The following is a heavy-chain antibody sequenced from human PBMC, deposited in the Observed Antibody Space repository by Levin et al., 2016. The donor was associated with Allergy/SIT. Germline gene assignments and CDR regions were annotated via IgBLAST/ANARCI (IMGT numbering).Heavy chain of an antibody. V-gene: IGHV4-39*01. D-gene: IGHD3-10*01. CDR3: TKGRTGETFDS. Sequence: GSLRLSCTVSGGSISSSSYYWGWIRQPPGKGLEWIGSIYYSGSTYYNPSLKSRVTISVDTSKNQFSLKLSSVTAADTAVYYCTKGRTGETFDSWGQGSLVTVSS. CDR1: GGSISSSSYY. CDR2: IYYSGST. J-gene: IGHJ4*02.